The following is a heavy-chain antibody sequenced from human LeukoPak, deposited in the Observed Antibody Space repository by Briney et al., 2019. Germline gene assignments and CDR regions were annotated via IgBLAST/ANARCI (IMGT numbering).Heavy chain of an antibody. Sequence: PSQTLSLTCTVSGGSISSGDHYWRWIRQPPEKGLEWIGYIYYSGSTYYNPSLKSRVTISVDTSKNQFCLKLSSVTAADTAVYYCARVYYYDNSGYGKDYFDYWGQGTLVTVSS. J-gene: IGHJ4*02. CDR3: ARVYYYDNSGYGKDYFDY. D-gene: IGHD3-22*01. CDR2: IYYSGST. CDR1: GGSISSGDHY. V-gene: IGHV4-30-4*01.